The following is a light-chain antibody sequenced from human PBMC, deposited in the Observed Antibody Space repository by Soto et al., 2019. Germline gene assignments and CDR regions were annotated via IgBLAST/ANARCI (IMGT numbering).Light chain of an antibody. CDR1: QTISTY. V-gene: IGKV1-39*01. Sequence: DIQMAQSPSSLSASVGDRVTITCRASQTISTYLNWYQQKPGNAPNLLISAASSLQSGVPSRFSGSGSGTDFTLTISSLEPEDFATYYCQQSYSTPLTFGGGTKVEIK. CDR3: QQSYSTPLT. CDR2: AAS. J-gene: IGKJ4*01.